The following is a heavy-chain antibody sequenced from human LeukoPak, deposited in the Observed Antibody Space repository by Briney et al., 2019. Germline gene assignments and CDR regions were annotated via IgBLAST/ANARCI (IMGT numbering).Heavy chain of an antibody. CDR3: ARDIRNRIAAAGYFDY. CDR2: INAGNGNT. D-gene: IGHD6-13*01. CDR1: GYTFTTYA. V-gene: IGHV1-3*01. J-gene: IGHJ4*02. Sequence: ASVKVSCKASGYTFTTYAMHWVRQPPGQRLEWMGWINAGNGNTKYSQKFQGRVTITRDTSASTAYMELSSLRSEDTAVYYCARDIRNRIAAAGYFDYWGQGTLVTVSS.